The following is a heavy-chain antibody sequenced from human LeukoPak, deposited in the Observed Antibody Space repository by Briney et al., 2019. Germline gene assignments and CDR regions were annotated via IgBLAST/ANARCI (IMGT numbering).Heavy chain of an antibody. D-gene: IGHD5-24*01. Sequence: GGSLRLSCAASGFTFSSYEMNWVRQAPGKGLEWVSYISSSGSTIYYADSVKGRFTISRDNSKNTLYLQMNSLRAEDTAVYYCARGGQGDGYNYFDYWGQGTLVTVSS. J-gene: IGHJ4*02. V-gene: IGHV3-48*03. CDR1: GFTFSSYE. CDR2: ISSSGSTI. CDR3: ARGGQGDGYNYFDY.